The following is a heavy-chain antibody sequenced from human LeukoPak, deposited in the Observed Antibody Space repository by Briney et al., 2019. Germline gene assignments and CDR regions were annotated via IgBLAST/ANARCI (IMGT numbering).Heavy chain of an antibody. D-gene: IGHD1-26*01. CDR2: IIPIFGTA. Sequence: ASVKVSCTASGCTFSSDAISWVRQAPGQGLEWMGGIIPIFGTANYAQKLQGRVTMTTDTSTSTAYMELRSLRSDDTAVYYCARDQGGGQNYNWFDPWGQGTLVTVSS. J-gene: IGHJ5*02. CDR1: GCTFSSDA. CDR3: ARDQGGGQNYNWFDP. V-gene: IGHV1-69*05.